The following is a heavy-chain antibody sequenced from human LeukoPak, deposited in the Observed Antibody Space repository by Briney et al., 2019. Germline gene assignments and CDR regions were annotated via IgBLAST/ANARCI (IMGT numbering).Heavy chain of an antibody. D-gene: IGHD5-12*01. CDR2: IGGSGGGT. CDR3: ARPSGYHLLVWVH. J-gene: IGHJ1*01. Sequence: AGGSLRLSCAASGFTFSTYAMSWVRQAPGKGLEWVSTIGGSGGGTYFADSVKGRFNISRDNSKNTVYLQMNSLRAEDTALYFCARPSGYHLLVWVHWGQGPLVTVSS. V-gene: IGHV3-23*01. CDR1: GFTFSTYA.